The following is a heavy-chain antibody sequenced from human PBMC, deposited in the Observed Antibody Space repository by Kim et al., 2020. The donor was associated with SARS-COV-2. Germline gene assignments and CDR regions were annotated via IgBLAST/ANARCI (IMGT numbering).Heavy chain of an antibody. Sequence: GGSLGLSCAASGFAFSNYAMSWVRQAPGRGLEWVSVVYSGGSPAYYADSVKGRFTISRDNSMSTVHLQMNSLRAEDTAVYYCASHGGYTSTWRFDYCGQG. J-gene: IGHJ4*02. D-gene: IGHD6-13*01. V-gene: IGHV3-23*03. CDR1: GFAFSNYA. CDR2: VYSGGSPA. CDR3: ASHGGYTSTWRFDY.